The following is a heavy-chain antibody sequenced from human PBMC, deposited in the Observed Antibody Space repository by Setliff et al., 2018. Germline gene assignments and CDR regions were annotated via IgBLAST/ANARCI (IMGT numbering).Heavy chain of an antibody. V-gene: IGHV4-39*07. J-gene: IGHJ3*02. D-gene: IGHD2-2*01. CDR2: IYYSGST. CDR1: GGSISSSSYY. Sequence: SETLSLTCTVSGGSISSSSYYWGWIRQPPGKGLEWIGSIYYSGSTYYNPSLKSRVTISVDTSKNQFSLKLSSVTAECHSGTFDMWGQGTSVTVSS. CDR3: M.